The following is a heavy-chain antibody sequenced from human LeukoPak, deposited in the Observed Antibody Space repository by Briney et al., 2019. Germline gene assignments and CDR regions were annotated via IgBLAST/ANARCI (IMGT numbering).Heavy chain of an antibody. J-gene: IGHJ4*02. CDR3: ARSKWSGSYSDFDY. Sequence: GGSLRLSCAASGFTFSSYSMNWVRQAPGKGLEWVLSISSSSSYIYYADSVKGRFTISRDNAKNSLYLQMNSLRAEDTAVYYCARSKWSGSYSDFDYWGQGTLVTVSS. D-gene: IGHD1-26*01. V-gene: IGHV3-21*01. CDR1: GFTFSSYS. CDR2: ISSSSSYI.